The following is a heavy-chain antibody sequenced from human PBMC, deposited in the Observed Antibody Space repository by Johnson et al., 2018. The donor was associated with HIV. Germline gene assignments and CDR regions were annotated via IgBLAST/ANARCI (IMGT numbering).Heavy chain of an antibody. CDR2: ISYDGSNK. CDR1: GFTFDDYG. J-gene: IGHJ3*02. D-gene: IGHD1-26*01. V-gene: IGHV3-30*03. CDR3: ARSGSYGPDAFDI. Sequence: VQLVESGGGLVKSGGSLRLSCAASGFTFDDYGMSWVRQAPGKGLEWVAVISYDGSNKYYADSVKGRFTISRDNSKNTLYLQMNSLRAEDTAVYYCARSGSYGPDAFDIWGQGTMVTVSS.